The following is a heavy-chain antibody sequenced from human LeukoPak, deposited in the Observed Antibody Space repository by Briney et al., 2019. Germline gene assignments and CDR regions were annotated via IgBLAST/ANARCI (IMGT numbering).Heavy chain of an antibody. Sequence: SETLSLTCAVYGVSITGYYWSWIRQTPGMGLGWVVEIHYTGPTSYNPSLKSGATISTDTPKNQFSLRLSSVTAADTAVYYCARGNILTGYCFDFWGQGALVTVSS. CDR3: ARGNILTGYCFDF. J-gene: IGHJ4*02. D-gene: IGHD3-9*01. V-gene: IGHV4-34*01. CDR2: IHYTGPT. CDR1: GVSITGYY.